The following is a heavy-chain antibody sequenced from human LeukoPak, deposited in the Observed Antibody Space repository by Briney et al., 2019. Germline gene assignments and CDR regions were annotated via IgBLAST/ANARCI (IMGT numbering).Heavy chain of an antibody. V-gene: IGHV3-15*01. CDR2: IKSKTDGGTT. D-gene: IGHD5-12*01. CDR1: GFTFSNAW. CDR3: TTAGSEATTPLSYYYYMDV. Sequence: PGGSLRLSCAASGFTFSNAWMSWVRQAPGKGLEWVGRIKSKTDGGTTDYAAPVKGRFTISRDDSKNTLYLQMNSLKTEDTAVYYCTTAGSEATTPLSYYYYMDVWGKGTTVTVSS. J-gene: IGHJ6*03.